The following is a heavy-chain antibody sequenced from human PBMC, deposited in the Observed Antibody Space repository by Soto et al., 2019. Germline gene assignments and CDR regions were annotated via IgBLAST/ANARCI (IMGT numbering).Heavy chain of an antibody. CDR3: AKDLRYFDWLSSSCFDY. J-gene: IGHJ4*02. CDR1: VFTFSSYA. V-gene: IGHV3-23*01. CDR2: ISGSGGST. Sequence: PGGSLRLSCAASVFTFSSYAMSWVRQAPGKGLEWVSAISGSGGSTYYADSVKGRFTISRDNSKNTLYLQMNSLRAEDTAVYYCAKDLRYFDWLSSSCFDYWGQGTLVTVSS. D-gene: IGHD3-9*01.